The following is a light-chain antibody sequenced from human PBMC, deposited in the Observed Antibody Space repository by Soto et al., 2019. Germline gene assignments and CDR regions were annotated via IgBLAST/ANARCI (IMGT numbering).Light chain of an antibody. Sequence: QSVLTQPPSVSAAPGQKLTISCSGSSSNIGNNYVSWYQQLPGTAPKLLIYDNNKRPSGIPDRFSGSKSGTSATLGITGLQTGDEADYYCGTWDSSLSAVVFGGGTKLTVL. J-gene: IGLJ2*01. CDR3: GTWDSSLSAVV. CDR2: DNN. V-gene: IGLV1-51*01. CDR1: SSNIGNNY.